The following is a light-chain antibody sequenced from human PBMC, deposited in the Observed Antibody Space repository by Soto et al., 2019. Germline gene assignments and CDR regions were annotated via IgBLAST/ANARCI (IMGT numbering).Light chain of an antibody. CDR3: SSYTSSNTLYV. CDR1: SSDVGGYNY. V-gene: IGLV2-14*01. CDR2: EVS. J-gene: IGLJ1*01. Sequence: QSALTQPRSVSGSPGQSVTISCTGTSSDVGGYNYVSWYQQHPGKAPKLMIYEVSNRPSGVSSRFSGSKSGNTASLTISGLQAEDEADYYCSSYTSSNTLYVFGTGTKLTVL.